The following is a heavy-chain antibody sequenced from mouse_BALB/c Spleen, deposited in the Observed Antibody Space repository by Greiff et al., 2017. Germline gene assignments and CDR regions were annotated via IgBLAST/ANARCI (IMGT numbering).Heavy chain of an antibody. Sequence: EVQLVESGGGLVQPGGSLRLSCAASGFTFSSFGMHWVRQAPEKGLEWVAYISSGSSTIYYADTVKGRFTISRDNPKNTLFLQMTSLRSEDTAMYYCARSGSSWGWYFDVWGAGTTVTVSS. CDR2: ISSGSSTI. V-gene: IGHV5-17*02. CDR3: ARSGSSWGWYFDV. CDR1: GFTFSSFG. J-gene: IGHJ1*01. D-gene: IGHD1-1*01.